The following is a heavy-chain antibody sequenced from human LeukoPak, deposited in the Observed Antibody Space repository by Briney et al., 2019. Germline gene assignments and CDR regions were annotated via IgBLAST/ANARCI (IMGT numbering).Heavy chain of an antibody. CDR1: GGSISSYY. CDR2: FYYSGST. CDR3: ARAYRGTFDY. D-gene: IGHD1-26*01. Sequence: PSETLSLTCTVSGGSISSYYWSWIRQPPGKGLEWIGYFYYSGSTNYNPSLKSRVTISVDTSKNQFSLKLSSVTAADTAVYYCARAYRGTFDYWGQGTLATVSS. J-gene: IGHJ4*02. V-gene: IGHV4-59*01.